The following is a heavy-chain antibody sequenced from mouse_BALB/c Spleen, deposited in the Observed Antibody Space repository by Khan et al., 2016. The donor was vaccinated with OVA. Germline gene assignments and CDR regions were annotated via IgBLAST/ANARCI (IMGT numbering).Heavy chain of an antibody. CDR1: GNTFTDYI. CDR2: IYPNNGDT. D-gene: IGHD1-2*01. CDR3: ARSGYGSFAY. J-gene: IGHJ3*01. Sequence: EVQLQESGPELVKPGASVKISCRASGNTFTDYIMDWVKQSHGKSLEWIGYIYPNNGDTGYNQKFKTKATLTVDNSSSTAYMELRSLTSEDSAVYYCARSGYGSFAYWGQGTLVTVSA. V-gene: IGHV1S29*02.